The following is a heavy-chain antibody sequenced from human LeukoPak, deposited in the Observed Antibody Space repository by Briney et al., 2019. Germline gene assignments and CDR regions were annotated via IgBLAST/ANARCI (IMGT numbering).Heavy chain of an antibody. Sequence: ASVKVSCKASGYTFTGYYMHWVRQAPGQGLEWMGWINPNSGGTNYAQKFQGWVTMTRDTSISTAYMELSRLRSDDTAVYYCARAPPRVAGNDWFDPWGQGTLVTVSS. CDR1: GYTFTGYY. J-gene: IGHJ5*02. CDR2: INPNSGGT. V-gene: IGHV1-2*04. D-gene: IGHD6-19*01. CDR3: ARAPPRVAGNDWFDP.